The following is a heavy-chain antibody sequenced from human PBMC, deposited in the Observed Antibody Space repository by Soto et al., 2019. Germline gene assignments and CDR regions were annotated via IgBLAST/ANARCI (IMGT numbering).Heavy chain of an antibody. CDR1: GYTFTSYA. Sequence: GASVKVSCKASGYTFTSYAMHWVRQAPGQRLEWMGWINAGNGNTKYSQKFQGRVTITRDTSASTAYTELSSLRSEDTAVYYCARGLPTVNYYYYMDVWGKGTTVTVSS. CDR2: INAGNGNT. CDR3: ARGLPTVNYYYYMDV. V-gene: IGHV1-3*01. J-gene: IGHJ6*03. D-gene: IGHD4-17*01.